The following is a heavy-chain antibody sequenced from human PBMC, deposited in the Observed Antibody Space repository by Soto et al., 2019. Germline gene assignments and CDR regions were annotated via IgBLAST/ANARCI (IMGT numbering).Heavy chain of an antibody. D-gene: IGHD1-26*01. CDR1: GGSISSSSYY. J-gene: IGHJ6*02. Sequence: SETLSLTCTVSGGSISSSSYYWGWIRQPPGKGLEWIGSIYYSGSTYYNPSLKSRVTISVDTSKNQFSLKLSSVTAADTAVYYCARYSIESSDYYYYGMDVWGQGTTVTVSS. CDR2: IYYSGST. V-gene: IGHV4-39*01. CDR3: ARYSIESSDYYYYGMDV.